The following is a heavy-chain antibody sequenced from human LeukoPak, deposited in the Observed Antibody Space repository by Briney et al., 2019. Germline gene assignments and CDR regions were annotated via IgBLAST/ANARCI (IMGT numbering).Heavy chain of an antibody. V-gene: IGHV4-30-4*08. D-gene: IGHD3-3*01. CDR1: GGSLSSGDSY. Sequence: SETLSLTCTVSGGSLSSGDSYWSWIRQPPGNGLGWIGYIYYSGSTYYNPSLKSRVTISVDTSKNQFSLKLSSVTAADTAVYYCAREYYDFWSGIDYWGQGTLVTVSS. J-gene: IGHJ4*02. CDR3: AREYYDFWSGIDY. CDR2: IYYSGST.